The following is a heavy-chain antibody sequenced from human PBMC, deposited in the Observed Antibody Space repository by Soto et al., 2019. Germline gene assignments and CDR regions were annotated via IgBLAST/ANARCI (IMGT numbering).Heavy chain of an antibody. Sequence: QLQLQESGPGLVKPSETLSLTCSVSGGSISSSSYYWGWVRQPPGKGLEWIGTIYYSGNTYYNSSLRSRVTISADTSKNQFSLKLSSVTAADTAVYYCARLRTGTTLYYYYYMDVWGKGTTVTVSS. D-gene: IGHD1-1*01. V-gene: IGHV4-39*01. CDR2: IYYSGNT. CDR1: GGSISSSSYY. J-gene: IGHJ6*03. CDR3: ARLRTGTTLYYYYYMDV.